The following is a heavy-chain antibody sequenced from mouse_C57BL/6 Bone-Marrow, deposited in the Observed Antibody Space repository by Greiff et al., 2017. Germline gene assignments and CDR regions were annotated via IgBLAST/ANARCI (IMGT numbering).Heavy chain of an antibody. V-gene: IGHV1-54*01. CDR1: GYAFTNYL. J-gene: IGHJ3*01. CDR2: INPGSGGT. D-gene: IGHD2-1*01. CDR3: AREGIYYGNYWFAY. Sequence: QVQLQQSGAELVRPGTSVKVSCKASGYAFTNYLIEWVKQRPGQGLEWIGVINPGSGGTNYNEKFKGKATLTADKSSSTAYMQLSSLTSEDSAVYFCAREGIYYGNYWFAYWGQGTLVTVSA.